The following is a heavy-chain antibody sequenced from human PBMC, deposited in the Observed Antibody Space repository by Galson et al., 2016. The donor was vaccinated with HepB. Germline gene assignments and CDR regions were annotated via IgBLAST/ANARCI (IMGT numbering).Heavy chain of an antibody. CDR2: ISTRRTT. CDR1: GFVFSNFG. CDR3: AKERLVRRIFDH. D-gene: IGHD1-1*01. J-gene: IGHJ4*02. Sequence: SLRLSCAASGFVFSNFGLSWVRQAPGKGLEWVASISTRRTTYYSDSVQGRFTISRDNSNNILYLQMNGLRAEDTAVYYCAKERLVRRIFDHWGQGTLLTVSS. V-gene: IGHV3-23*01.